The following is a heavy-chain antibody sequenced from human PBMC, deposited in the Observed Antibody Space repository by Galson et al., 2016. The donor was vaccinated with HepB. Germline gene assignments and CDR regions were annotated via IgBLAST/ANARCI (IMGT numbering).Heavy chain of an antibody. CDR1: GDSFSNTNAG. CDR2: TFYRSNWQN. Sequence: CAISGDSFSNTNAGWYWIRQSPSRGLECLGRTFYRSNWQNDYAESVKSRITINADTSRNQFSLHLNSVTPEDTGVYYCARSHLLGRGFGWWGQGTLVTVSS. CDR3: ARSHLLGRGFGW. V-gene: IGHV6-1*01. J-gene: IGHJ4*02. D-gene: IGHD7-27*01.